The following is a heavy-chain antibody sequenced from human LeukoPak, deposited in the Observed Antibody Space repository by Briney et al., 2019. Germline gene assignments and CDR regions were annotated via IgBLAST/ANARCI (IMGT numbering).Heavy chain of an antibody. CDR1: GGSISSNNFY. CDR2: ISHSGST. D-gene: IGHD5-18*01. J-gene: IGHJ4*02. CDR3: ASYTDVLTRGFDY. Sequence: PSETLSLTCTVSGGSISSNNFYWAWIRQPPGKGLEWIGSISHSGSTYYYPSLKSRVTISVDTSKNQFSLKLSSVTAADTALYYCASYTDVLTRGFDYWGQGTLVTVSS. V-gene: IGHV4-39*01.